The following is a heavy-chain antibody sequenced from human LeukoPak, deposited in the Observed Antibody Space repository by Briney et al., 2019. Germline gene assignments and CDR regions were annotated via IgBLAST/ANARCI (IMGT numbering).Heavy chain of an antibody. CDR1: GGSISSYY. Sequence: SETLSLTCTVSGGSISSYYWSWIRQPPGKGLEWIGYIYYSGSTNCNPSLKSRVTISVDTSKNQFSLKLSSVTAADTAVYYCARGFYHAGFDYWGQGTLVTVSS. D-gene: IGHD1-14*01. V-gene: IGHV4-59*01. CDR3: ARGFYHAGFDY. J-gene: IGHJ4*02. CDR2: IYYSGST.